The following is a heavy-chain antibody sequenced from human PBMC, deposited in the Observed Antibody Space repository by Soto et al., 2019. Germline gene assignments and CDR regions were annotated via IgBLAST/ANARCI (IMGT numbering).Heavy chain of an antibody. CDR1: GVTVSKNY. J-gene: IGHJ4*02. Sequence: PGGSLRLSCAASGVTVSKNYMSWVRQASGKGLEWVSVIYSNGQSYYADSVKGRFTISRDNSKNMLYLEMNSLRVEDTAMYYCARDFLGKYDYWGQGTLVTVSS. V-gene: IGHV3-53*01. CDR3: ARDFLGKYDY. CDR2: IYSNGQS. D-gene: IGHD3-10*01.